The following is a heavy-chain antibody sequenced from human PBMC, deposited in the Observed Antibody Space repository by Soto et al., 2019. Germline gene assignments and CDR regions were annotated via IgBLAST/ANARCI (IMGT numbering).Heavy chain of an antibody. V-gene: IGHV3-15*01. CDR3: TTGDYLSYYYGMDV. J-gene: IGHJ6*02. CDR1: GFTFSNAW. D-gene: IGHD4-17*01. CDR2: IKSKTDGGTT. Sequence: PGGSLRLSCAASGFTFSNAWMSWVRQAPGKGLEWVGRIKSKTDGGTTDYAAPVKGRFTISRDDSKNTLYLQMNGLKTEDTAVYYCTTGDYLSYYYGMDVWGQGTTVTVSS.